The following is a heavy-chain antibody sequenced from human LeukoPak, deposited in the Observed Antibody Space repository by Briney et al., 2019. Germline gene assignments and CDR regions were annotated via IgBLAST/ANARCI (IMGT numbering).Heavy chain of an antibody. CDR2: IYYSGST. V-gene: IGHV4-39*01. J-gene: IGHJ4*02. CDR3: ARYDSGGFYRNFDY. Sequence: PSETLSLTCTVSSGSISSSSYYWGWIRQPPGKGLEWIGNIYYSGSTYYNPSLKSRVTISVDTSQSQFSLRLSSVTAADTAVHYCARYDSGGFYRNFDYWGQGTLVTVSS. D-gene: IGHD3-22*01. CDR1: SGSISSSSYY.